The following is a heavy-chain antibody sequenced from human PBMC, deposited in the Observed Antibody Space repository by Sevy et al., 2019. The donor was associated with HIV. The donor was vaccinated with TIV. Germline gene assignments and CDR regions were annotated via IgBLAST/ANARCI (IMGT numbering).Heavy chain of an antibody. Sequence: SETLSLTCAASDGSISSGYWWSWVRQPPGKGLEWIGEVYHSGTTNYNPSLKSRVTISVDKSKNQFSLKLTSVTAADTAVYYYARVPVQLERPYYFDYWGQGTLVTVSS. V-gene: IGHV4-4*02. CDR2: VYHSGTT. CDR1: DGSISSGYW. J-gene: IGHJ4*02. CDR3: ARVPVQLERPYYFDY. D-gene: IGHD1-1*01.